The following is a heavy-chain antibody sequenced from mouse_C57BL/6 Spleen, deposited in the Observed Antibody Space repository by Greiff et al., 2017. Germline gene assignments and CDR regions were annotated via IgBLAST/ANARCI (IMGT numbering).Heavy chain of an antibody. CDR1: GYTFTDYE. CDR3: TRYGGWLLRD. J-gene: IGHJ2*01. V-gene: IGHV1-15*01. Sequence: VQRVESGAELVRPGASVTLSCKASGYTFTDYEMHWVKQTPVHGLEWIGAIDPETGGTAYNQKFKGKAILTADKSSSTAYMELRSLTSEDSAVYYCTRYGGWLLRDWGQGTTLTVSS. CDR2: IDPETGGT. D-gene: IGHD2-3*01.